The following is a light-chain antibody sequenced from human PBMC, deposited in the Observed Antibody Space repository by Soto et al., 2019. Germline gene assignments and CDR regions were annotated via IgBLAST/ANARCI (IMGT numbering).Light chain of an antibody. CDR3: QQYGSWT. J-gene: IGKJ1*01. CDR2: GAS. Sequence: EIVLTQSPATLSLSPGERATLSCRASQSINRHLAWYRQKPGQAPRLLIYGASSRATGIPDRFSGSGSGTDFTLTISRLEPEDFAVYYCQQYGSWTFGQGTKVDI. CDR1: QSINRH. V-gene: IGKV3-20*01.